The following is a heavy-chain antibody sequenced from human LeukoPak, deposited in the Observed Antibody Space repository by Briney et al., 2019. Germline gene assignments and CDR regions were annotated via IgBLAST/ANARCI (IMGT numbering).Heavy chain of an antibody. D-gene: IGHD2-2*01. CDR2: INPNSGGT. J-gene: IGHJ4*02. CDR1: GYTFTGYY. Sequence: AASVKVSCKASGYTFTGYYMHWVRQAPGQGLEWMGWINPNSGGTNYAQKFQGRVTMTRDTSISTAYMELSRLRSDDTAVYYCARVGKGSVPAAHFDYWGQGTLVTVSS. CDR3: ARVGKGSVPAAHFDY. V-gene: IGHV1-2*02.